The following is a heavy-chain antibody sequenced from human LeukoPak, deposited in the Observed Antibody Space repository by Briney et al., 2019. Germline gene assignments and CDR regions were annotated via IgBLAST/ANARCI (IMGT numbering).Heavy chain of an antibody. D-gene: IGHD3-22*01. CDR1: GFTFSSYG. Sequence: PGGSLRLSCAASGFTFSSYGMHWVRQAPGKGLEWVAFIRYVGSNKYYADSVKGRFTISRDNSKNTLYLQMNSLRAEDTAVYYCAKDYYDSSGYYYHPYWGQGTLVTVSS. CDR3: AKDYYDSSGYYYHPY. J-gene: IGHJ4*02. CDR2: IRYVGSNK. V-gene: IGHV3-30*02.